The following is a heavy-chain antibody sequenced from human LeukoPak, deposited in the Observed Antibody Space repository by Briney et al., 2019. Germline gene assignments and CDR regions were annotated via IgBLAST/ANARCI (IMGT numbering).Heavy chain of an antibody. CDR1: GFTFSSYS. J-gene: IGHJ6*02. V-gene: IGHV3-48*04. Sequence: GGSLRLSCAASGFTFSSYSMNWVRQAPGKGLEWVSYISSSSSTIYYADSVKGRFTISRDNAKNSLYLQMNSLRAEDTAVYYCARDRDTMIAYGMDVWGQGTTVTVSS. CDR2: ISSSSSTI. CDR3: ARDRDTMIAYGMDV. D-gene: IGHD3-22*01.